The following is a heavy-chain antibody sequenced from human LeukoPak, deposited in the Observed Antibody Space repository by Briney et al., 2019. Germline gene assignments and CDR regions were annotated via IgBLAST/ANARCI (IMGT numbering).Heavy chain of an antibody. CDR1: GGSISSYY. Sequence: SETLSLTCTVSGGSISSYYWSWIRQPAGKGLEWIGRIYTSGSTNYNPSLKSRVTISVDTSKNQFSLKLSSVTAADTAVYYCARVRIYSNYAGYYFDYWGQGTLVTVSS. CDR2: IYTSGST. V-gene: IGHV4-4*07. J-gene: IGHJ4*02. CDR3: ARVRIYSNYAGYYFDY. D-gene: IGHD4-11*01.